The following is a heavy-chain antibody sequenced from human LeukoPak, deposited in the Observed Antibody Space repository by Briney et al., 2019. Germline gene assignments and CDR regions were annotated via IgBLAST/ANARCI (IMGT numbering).Heavy chain of an antibody. CDR2: ISYDGSNK. CDR1: GFTFSSYA. CDR3: ARDGLLSYCYVGYSSGWYDY. J-gene: IGHJ4*02. Sequence: GRPLRLSCAASGFTFSSYAMHWVRQAPGKGLEWVAVISYDGSNKYYADSVKGRFTISRDNSKNTLYLQMNSLRAEDTAVYYCARDGLLSYCYVGYSSGWYDYWGQGTLVTVSS. D-gene: IGHD6-19*01. V-gene: IGHV3-30*01.